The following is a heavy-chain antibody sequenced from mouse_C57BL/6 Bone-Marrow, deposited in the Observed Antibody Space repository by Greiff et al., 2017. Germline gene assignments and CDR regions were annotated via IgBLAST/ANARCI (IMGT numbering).Heavy chain of an antibody. CDR3: ARWYYYGSGDWFAY. V-gene: IGHV1-55*01. CDR2: IYPGSGST. Sequence: VQLQQPGAELVKPGASVKMSCKASGYTFTSYWITWVKQRPGQGLEWIGDIYPGSGSTNYNEKFKSKATLTVDTSSSTAYMQLSSLTSEDSAVYYCARWYYYGSGDWFAYWGQGTLVTVSA. CDR1: GYTFTSYW. D-gene: IGHD1-1*01. J-gene: IGHJ3*01.